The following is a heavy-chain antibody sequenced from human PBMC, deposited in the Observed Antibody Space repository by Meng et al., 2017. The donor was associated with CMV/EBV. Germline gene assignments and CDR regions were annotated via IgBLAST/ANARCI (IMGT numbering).Heavy chain of an antibody. Sequence: GESLKISRKGSGYSFTSYWIGWVRQMPGKGLEWVGIIYPGDSDTRYSPSFQGQVTISADKSISTAYLQWSSLKASDTAMYYCARQMRDDSSGWYAFDYWGQGTLVTVSS. V-gene: IGHV5-51*01. D-gene: IGHD6-19*01. J-gene: IGHJ4*02. CDR1: GYSFTSYW. CDR3: ARQMRDDSSGWYAFDY. CDR2: IYPGDSDT.